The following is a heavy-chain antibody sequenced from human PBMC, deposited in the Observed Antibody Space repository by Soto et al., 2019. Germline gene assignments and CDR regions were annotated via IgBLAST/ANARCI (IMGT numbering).Heavy chain of an antibody. CDR2: IITIFGTA. J-gene: IGHJ6*01. CDR1: VEGFSIYP. D-gene: IGHD3-10*01. V-gene: IGHV1-69*01. Sequence: GSSVNRSCKTAVEGFSIYPSGCRLHDPKQGLEWMGGIITIFGTANYAQKFQGRVTITADESTSTAYMELSSLRSEDTAVYFFFRGGDIIRYVRSVLAFLGNGTSVPVSS. CDR3: FRGGDIIRYVRSVLAF.